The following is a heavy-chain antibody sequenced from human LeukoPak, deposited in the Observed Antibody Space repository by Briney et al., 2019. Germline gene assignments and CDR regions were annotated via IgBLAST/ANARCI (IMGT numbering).Heavy chain of an antibody. CDR1: GFTFSSYA. V-gene: IGHV3-23*01. D-gene: IGHD2-15*01. Sequence: PGGSLRLSCAASGFTFSSYAMSWVRQAPGKGLEWVSLISSSGGSTYYADSVKGRFTISRDNAKNMLWLQMNSLRAEDTAVYYCAKDLSVDSYFDYWGQGTLVTVFS. J-gene: IGHJ4*02. CDR2: ISSSGGST. CDR3: AKDLSVDSYFDY.